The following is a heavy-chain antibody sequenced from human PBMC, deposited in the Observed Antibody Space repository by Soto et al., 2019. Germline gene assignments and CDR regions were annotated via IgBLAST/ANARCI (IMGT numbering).Heavy chain of an antibody. Sequence: ASETLSLTCTVSGGSISSGGYYWSWIRQHPGKGLEWIGYIYYSGSTYYNPSLKSRVTISVDTSKNQFSLKLSSVTAADTAVYYCARVGVAARSYYYYGMDVWGQGTTVTVSS. CDR3: ARVGVAARSYYYYGMDV. CDR2: IYYSGST. J-gene: IGHJ6*02. CDR1: GGSISSGGYY. D-gene: IGHD2-15*01. V-gene: IGHV4-31*03.